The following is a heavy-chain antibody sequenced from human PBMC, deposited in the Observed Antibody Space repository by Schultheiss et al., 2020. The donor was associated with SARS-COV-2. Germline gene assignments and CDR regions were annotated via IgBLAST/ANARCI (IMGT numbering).Heavy chain of an antibody. CDR2: IYTSGST. J-gene: IGHJ4*02. Sequence: SETLSLTCTVSGGSISSGGYYWSWIRQPAGKGLEWIGRIYTSGSTNYNPSLKSRVTMSVDTSKNQFSLKLSSVTAADTAVYYFARDGTRSIAASYYFDYWGQGTLVTVSS. CDR3: ARDGTRSIAASYYFDY. V-gene: IGHV4-61*02. CDR1: GGSISSGGYY. D-gene: IGHD6-6*01.